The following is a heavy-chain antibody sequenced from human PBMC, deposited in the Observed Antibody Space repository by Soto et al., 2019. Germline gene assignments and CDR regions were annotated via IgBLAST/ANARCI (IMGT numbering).Heavy chain of an antibody. CDR3: ARDQLEGNWFDP. CDR2: IYHSGST. Sequence: QLQLQESGSGLVRPSQTLSLTCAVSGGSISSGGYSWNWIRQPPGKGLEWIGYIYHSGSTLYNPSLTHRVTISGDKSKNPFSLKLSSVTAADTAVYCCARDQLEGNWFDPWGQGTLVTVSS. V-gene: IGHV4-30-2*01. CDR1: GGSISSGGYS. J-gene: IGHJ5*02. D-gene: IGHD1-1*01.